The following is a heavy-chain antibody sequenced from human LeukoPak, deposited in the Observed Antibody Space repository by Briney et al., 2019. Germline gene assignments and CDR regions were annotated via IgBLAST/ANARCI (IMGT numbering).Heavy chain of an antibody. CDR1: GGSISGYY. D-gene: IGHD5-24*01. J-gene: IGHJ3*02. CDR2: IYTSGST. Sequence: SETLSLTCTVSGGSISGYYWSWIRQPAEKGLEWIGRIYTSGSTNYNPSLKSRVTMSVDTSKNQFSLKLSSVTAADTAVYYCARGGDGSTDAFDIWGQGTMVTVSS. V-gene: IGHV4-4*07. CDR3: ARGGDGSTDAFDI.